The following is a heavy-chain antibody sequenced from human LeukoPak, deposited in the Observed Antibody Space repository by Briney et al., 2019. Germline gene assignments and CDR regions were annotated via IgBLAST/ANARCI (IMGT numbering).Heavy chain of an antibody. J-gene: IGHJ5*02. D-gene: IGHD2-15*01. Sequence: ASVKVSCKASGYTFTSYGISWVRQAPGQGLEWMGWISAYNGNTNYAQMLQGRVTMTTDTSTSTAYMELRSLRSDDTAVYYCARDRQGYCSGGSCYPFDPWGQGTLVTVSS. V-gene: IGHV1-18*01. CDR3: ARDRQGYCSGGSCYPFDP. CDR1: GYTFTSYG. CDR2: ISAYNGNT.